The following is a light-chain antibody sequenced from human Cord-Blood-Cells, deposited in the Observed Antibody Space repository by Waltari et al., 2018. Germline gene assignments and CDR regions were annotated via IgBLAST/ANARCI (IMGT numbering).Light chain of an antibody. Sequence: DIQMTQPLSSLSASVGDRDTITCRASQSSSSYLIRYQQKPGKAPNLLIYAASSLQSRVPSTFSGSGSGTNFTLIISSLQPEDVATYYCQQRYNTPPFTFGPGTKVDIK. J-gene: IGKJ3*01. CDR2: AAS. CDR3: QQRYNTPPFT. CDR1: QSSSSY. V-gene: IGKV1-39*01.